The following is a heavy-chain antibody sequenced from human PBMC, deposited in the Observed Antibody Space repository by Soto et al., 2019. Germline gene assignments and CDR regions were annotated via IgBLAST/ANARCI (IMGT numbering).Heavy chain of an antibody. D-gene: IGHD3-22*01. CDR1: GFSLSSTGMR. CDR3: VRNYYDSSGYYYHFDY. J-gene: IGHJ4*02. CDR2: IDWDDDK. Sequence: SGPTLVNPTQTLTVTCTFSGFSLSSTGMRVNWIRQPPGKALEWLARIDWDDDKFYNTSLETRLTISKDTPKNQVVLTMTNMDPLDTATYYCVRNYYDSSGYYYHFDYWGQGTLVTVSS. V-gene: IGHV2-70*04.